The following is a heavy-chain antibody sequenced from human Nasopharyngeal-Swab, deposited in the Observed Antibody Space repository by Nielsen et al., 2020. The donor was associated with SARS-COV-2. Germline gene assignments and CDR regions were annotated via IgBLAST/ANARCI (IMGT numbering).Heavy chain of an antibody. CDR2: IGTAGDT. D-gene: IGHD5-18*01. Sequence: GGSLRLSCAASGFTFSSYDMHWVRQATGKGLEWVSAIGTAGDTYYPGSVKGRFTISRENAKSSLYLQMNSLRAGDTAVYYCARGPVDTAMARGLFDYWGQGTLVTVSS. CDR1: GFTFSSYD. J-gene: IGHJ4*02. CDR3: ARGPVDTAMARGLFDY. V-gene: IGHV3-13*01.